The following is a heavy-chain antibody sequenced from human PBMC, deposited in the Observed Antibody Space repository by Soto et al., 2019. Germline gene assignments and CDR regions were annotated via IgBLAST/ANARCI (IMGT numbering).Heavy chain of an antibody. D-gene: IGHD3-22*01. CDR3: ARGVYYYDSSGTGHFDY. Sequence: GASVKVSCKASGYTFTSYYMQWVRQAPGQRLEWMGIINPSGGSTSYAQKFQGRVTMTRDTSTSTVYMELSSLRSEDTAVYYCARGVYYYDSSGTGHFDYWGQGTLVTVSS. CDR1: GYTFTSYY. V-gene: IGHV1-46*01. J-gene: IGHJ4*02. CDR2: INPSGGST.